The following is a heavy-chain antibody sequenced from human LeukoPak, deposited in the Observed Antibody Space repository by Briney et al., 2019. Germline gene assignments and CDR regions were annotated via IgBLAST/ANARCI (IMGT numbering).Heavy chain of an antibody. J-gene: IGHJ4*02. V-gene: IGHV4-59*01. Sequence: SETLSLTCTVSGDSISHYYWSWIRQHPGKGLEWIASIDYSGSTNYNPSLKSRVTISIDTSKKQFSLKLNSVTAADTAVYYCAREASLVGATIYWGQGTLVTVSS. D-gene: IGHD1-26*01. CDR1: GDSISHYY. CDR3: AREASLVGATIY. CDR2: IDYSGST.